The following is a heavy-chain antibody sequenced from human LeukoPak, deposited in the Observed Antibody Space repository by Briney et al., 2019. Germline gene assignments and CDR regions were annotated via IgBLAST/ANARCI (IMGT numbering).Heavy chain of an antibody. CDR1: RYTFSSHG. D-gene: IGHD3-16*01. CDR2: INGAGDNT. V-gene: IGHV3-23*01. J-gene: IGHJ4*02. CDR3: AKVTVCYGCYFDY. Sequence: GGSLRLSCAASRYTFSSHGMTWVRQAPGKGLEWVSTINGAGDNTNYAETVKGRFTISRDNSKNTVYLQMNSLRAEDTAIYYCAKVTVCYGCYFDYWGQGTLVTVSS.